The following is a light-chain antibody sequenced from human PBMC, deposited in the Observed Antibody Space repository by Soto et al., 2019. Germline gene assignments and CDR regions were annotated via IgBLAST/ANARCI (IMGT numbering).Light chain of an antibody. V-gene: IGKV3-15*01. CDR2: SSS. CDR3: QQYNNLPPT. CDR1: QRISTN. Sequence: DIEMTQSPPILSVSPGEGATLSCRASQRISTNLAWYQHILGQAPRLLIVSSSRRPTDVPARFSGSGSGTDFTLTISSLQSEDSAFYYCQQYNNLPPTFGQGTKVDIK. J-gene: IGKJ1*01.